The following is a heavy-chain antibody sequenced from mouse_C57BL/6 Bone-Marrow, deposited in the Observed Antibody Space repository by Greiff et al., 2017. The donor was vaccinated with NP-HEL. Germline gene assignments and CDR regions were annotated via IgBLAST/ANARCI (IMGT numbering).Heavy chain of an antibody. V-gene: IGHV3-6*01. CDR3: ARERDGSSPSDY. J-gene: IGHJ2*01. Sequence: EVQLQESGPGLVKPSQSLSLTCSVTGYSITSGYYWNWIRQFPGNKLEWMGYISYDGSNNYNPSLKNRISITRDTSKNQFFLKLNSVTTEDTATYYCARERDGSSPSDYWGQGTTLTVSS. CDR1: GYSITSGYY. D-gene: IGHD1-1*01. CDR2: ISYDGSN.